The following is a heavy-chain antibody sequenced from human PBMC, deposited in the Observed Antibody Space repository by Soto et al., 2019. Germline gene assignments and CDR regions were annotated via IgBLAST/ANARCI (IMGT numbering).Heavy chain of an antibody. CDR3: ARNLGSLVPAATGGYFYYGLDV. J-gene: IGHJ6*02. D-gene: IGHD2-2*01. Sequence: QVQLVQSGAEVKKPGSSVKVSCKASGGTFSSYALSWVRQAPGQGLEWMGGIIPRFGTANYAQKLQGRVTITADESTSTGYMELSSLRSEDTAVYYCARNLGSLVPAATGGYFYYGLDVWGQGTTVIVSS. V-gene: IGHV1-69*01. CDR2: IIPRFGTA. CDR1: GGTFSSYA.